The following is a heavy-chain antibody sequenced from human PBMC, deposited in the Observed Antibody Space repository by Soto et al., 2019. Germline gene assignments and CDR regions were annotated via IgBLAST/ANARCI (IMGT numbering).Heavy chain of an antibody. CDR3: AKEWRDTGMVNSLDY. V-gene: IGHV3-30*18. CDR1: GFTFSIYS. CDR2: ISYDGSNK. J-gene: IGHJ4*02. D-gene: IGHD5-18*01. Sequence: SLRRYYRTSGFTFSIYSPHTVRQAPGNGLEWVAVISYDGSNKYYADSVKGRFTISRDNSKNTLYLQMNSLRAEDTAVYYCAKEWRDTGMVNSLDYWGQG.